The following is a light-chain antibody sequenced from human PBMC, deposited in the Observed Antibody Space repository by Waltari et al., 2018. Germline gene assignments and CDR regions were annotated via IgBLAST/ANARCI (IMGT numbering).Light chain of an antibody. V-gene: IGKV3-20*01. CDR3: QQYGSSPLFT. CDR1: QSVSSSY. J-gene: IGKJ3*01. CDR2: GAS. Sequence: VLTQSPGTLSLSPGERATLSCRASQSVSSSYLAWYQQKPGQAPRLLINGASSMATGVPDRFSGSGSGTDFTLTISRLEPEDVAVYYCQQYGSSPLFTFGPGTKVDVK.